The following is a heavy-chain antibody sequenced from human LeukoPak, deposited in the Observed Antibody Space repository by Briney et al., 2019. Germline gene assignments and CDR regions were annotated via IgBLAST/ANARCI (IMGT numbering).Heavy chain of an antibody. CDR2: INHSGST. CDR3: AREAGMVSWYSRYFQH. V-gene: IGHV4-34*01. Sequence: SETLSLTCAVYGGSFSGYYWSWIRQPPGKGLEWIGEINHSGSTNYNPSLKSRVTISVDTSKNQFSLKLSSVTAADTAVYYCAREAGMVSWYSRYFQHWGQGTLVTVSS. J-gene: IGHJ1*01. CDR1: GGSFSGYY. D-gene: IGHD6-13*01.